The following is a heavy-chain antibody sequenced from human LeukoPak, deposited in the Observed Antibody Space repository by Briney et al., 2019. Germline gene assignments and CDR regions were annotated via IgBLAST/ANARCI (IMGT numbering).Heavy chain of an antibody. CDR1: GGXFSGYY. CDR3: ARGHEWLLPGPYYFDY. V-gene: IGHV4-34*01. J-gene: IGHJ4*02. CDR2: INHSGST. D-gene: IGHD6-19*01. Sequence: SETLSLTCAVYGGXFSGYYWSWIRQPPGKGLEWIGEINHSGSTNYNPSLKSRVTISVDTSKNQFSLKLSSVTAADTAVYYCARGHEWLLPGPYYFDYWGQGTLVTVSS.